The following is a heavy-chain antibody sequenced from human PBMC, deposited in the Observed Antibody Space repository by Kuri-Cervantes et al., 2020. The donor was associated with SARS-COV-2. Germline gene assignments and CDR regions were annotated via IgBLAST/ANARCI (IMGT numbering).Heavy chain of an antibody. CDR3: AKGYSNYFEY. CDR2: INDSGGSA. Sequence: GGSLRLSCAASGFTFSNSAMSWVRQAPGQGLEWVAGINDSGGSAYYGDSVKGRFTVSRDNSKNTLYLQVNSLRAEDTALYFCAKGYSNYFEYWGQGAQVTVSS. CDR1: GFTFSNSA. D-gene: IGHD5-18*01. J-gene: IGHJ4*02. V-gene: IGHV3-23*01.